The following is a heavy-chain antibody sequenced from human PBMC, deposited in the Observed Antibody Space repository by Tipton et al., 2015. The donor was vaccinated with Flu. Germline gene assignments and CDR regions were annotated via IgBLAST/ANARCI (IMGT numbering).Heavy chain of an antibody. CDR2: FSAAGGTT. CDR3: AKVIPERVAGLDL. D-gene: IGHD6-19*01. Sequence: GSLRLSCAVSGFTFSRYGVSWVRQAPGKGLEWVSGFSAAGGTTYFADSVKGRFTISRDNYKNILYLQMNSLRADDTAVYHCAKVIPERVAGLDLWGQGTLVIVSS. J-gene: IGHJ5*02. CDR1: GFTFSRYG. V-gene: IGHV3-23*01.